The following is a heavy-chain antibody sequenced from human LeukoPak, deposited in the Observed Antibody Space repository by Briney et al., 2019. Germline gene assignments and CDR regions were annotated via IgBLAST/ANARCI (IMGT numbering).Heavy chain of an antibody. CDR3: ARDRYSYGYFDY. D-gene: IGHD5-18*01. J-gene: IGHJ4*02. CDR2: IIPTFGTA. V-gene: IGHV1-69*05. Sequence: GASVKVSCKASGGTFSSYAISWVRQAPRQGLEWMGRIIPTFGTANYAQKFQGRVTITTDESTSTAYMELSSLRSEDTAVYYCARDRYSYGYFDYWGQGTLVTVSS. CDR1: GGTFSSYA.